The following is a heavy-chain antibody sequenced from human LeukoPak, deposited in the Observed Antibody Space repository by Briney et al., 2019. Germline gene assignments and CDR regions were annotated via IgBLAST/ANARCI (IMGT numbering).Heavy chain of an antibody. CDR2: ISGSGGST. J-gene: IGHJ4*02. CDR3: AKGGKWDVTPFDY. V-gene: IGHV3-23*01. D-gene: IGHD1-26*01. Sequence: GGSLRLSCAASGCTFSSYAMSWVRQAPGQGVEWVSAISGSGGSTYYADSVKGRFTISRDNSKNTLYLQVNSLRAEDTAVYYCAKGGKWDVTPFDYWGQGTLVTVSS. CDR1: GCTFSSYA.